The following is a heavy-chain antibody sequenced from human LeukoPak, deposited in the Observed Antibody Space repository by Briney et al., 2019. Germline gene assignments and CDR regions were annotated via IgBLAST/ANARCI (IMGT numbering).Heavy chain of an antibody. Sequence: GGSLRLSCAASGITVSGNYMSWVRQAPGQGLERISLINRGGSTYYAESVKGRFTVSSDDSLNILYLQMNSLRGEDTAVYYCARGRHCSSTSCPSWPRTYYYYYGMDVWGQGTTVTVSS. CDR3: ARGRHCSSTSCPSWPRTYYYYYGMDV. CDR1: GITVSGNY. J-gene: IGHJ6*02. CDR2: INRGGST. D-gene: IGHD2-2*01. V-gene: IGHV3-66*01.